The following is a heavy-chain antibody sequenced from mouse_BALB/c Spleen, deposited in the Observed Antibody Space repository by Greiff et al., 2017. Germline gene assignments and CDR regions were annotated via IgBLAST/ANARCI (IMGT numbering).Heavy chain of an antibody. Sequence: VKLVESGPGLVAPSQSLSITCTVSGFSLSRYSVHWVRQPPGKGLEWLGMIWGGGSTDYNSALKSRLSISKDNSKSQVFLKMNSLQTDDTAMYYCASSYYYGSSPFDYWGQGTTLTVSS. J-gene: IGHJ2*01. CDR2: IWGGGST. CDR1: GFSLSRYS. V-gene: IGHV2-6-4*01. D-gene: IGHD1-1*01. CDR3: ASSYYYGSSPFDY.